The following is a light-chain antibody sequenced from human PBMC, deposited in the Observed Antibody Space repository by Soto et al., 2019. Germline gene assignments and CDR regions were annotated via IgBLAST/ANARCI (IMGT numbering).Light chain of an antibody. CDR2: GAS. CDR3: QQYNNWPPWT. Sequence: EIVLTQSPGTLSLSPGERATLSCRASQSVSSNLAWYQQKPGQAPRLLIYGASTRATGIPARFSGSGSGTDFTLTISSLQSEDFAVYYCQQYNNWPPWTFDQGTKVDIK. J-gene: IGKJ1*01. CDR1: QSVSSN. V-gene: IGKV3-15*01.